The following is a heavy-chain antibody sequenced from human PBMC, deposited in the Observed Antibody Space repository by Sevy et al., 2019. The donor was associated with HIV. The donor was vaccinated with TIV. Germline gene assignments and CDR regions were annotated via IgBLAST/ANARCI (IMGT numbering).Heavy chain of an antibody. CDR1: GFTFTSYA. V-gene: IGHV3-23*01. Sequence: GGSLRLSCAASGFTFTSYAMSWVRQAPGKGLEWVSAISGTGGRTYYADSVKGRFTISRDNSKNTLNLQMNSLRAEDTAIYYCAKPTSYVYGSSSDPLPYSRNDYWCQGTLVTVSS. CDR2: ISGTGGRT. J-gene: IGHJ4*02. D-gene: IGHD3-10*01. CDR3: AKPTSYVYGSSSDPLPYSRNDY.